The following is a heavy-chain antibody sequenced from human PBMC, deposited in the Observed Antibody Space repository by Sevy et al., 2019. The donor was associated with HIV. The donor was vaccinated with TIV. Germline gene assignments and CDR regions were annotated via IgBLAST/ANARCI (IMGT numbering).Heavy chain of an antibody. Sequence: GGSLRLSCVGSGFTFRNFGVNWLRQAPGKGLEWLSVVSNDGSSKYYVDSVKGRFIVSRDNSKNTLYLQMNSLRTEDTAVYYCARGGSGDYYYYGVDVWGQGTTVTVSS. D-gene: IGHD3-10*01. CDR2: VSNDGSSK. CDR3: ARGGSGDYYYYGVDV. CDR1: GFTFRNFG. V-gene: IGHV3-30*03. J-gene: IGHJ6*02.